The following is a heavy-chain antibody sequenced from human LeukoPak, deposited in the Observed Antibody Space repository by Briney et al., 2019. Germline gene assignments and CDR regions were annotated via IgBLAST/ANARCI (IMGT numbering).Heavy chain of an antibody. D-gene: IGHD3-16*01. CDR1: GFNFNNYD. CDR2: IGAVADT. CDR3: ARGWGGHGRSWGALDF. V-gene: IGHV3-13*01. J-gene: IGHJ4*02. Sequence: GGSLRLSCAASGFNFNNYDFHWVRQVAGKRLEWVAGIGAVADTFYPDSVMGRFTISRENAKNSFYLQMNSLRAGDTAVYYCARGWGGHGRSWGALDFWGQGILVTVSS.